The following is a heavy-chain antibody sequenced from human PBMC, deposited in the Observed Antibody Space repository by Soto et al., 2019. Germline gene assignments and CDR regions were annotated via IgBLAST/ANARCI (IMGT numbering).Heavy chain of an antibody. Sequence: GSGPTLVNPTQTLTLTCTFSGFSLSTSGMCVTWIRQPPGKALEWLAYIDWDEDKYYSTSLRTRLTISKDTSKNQVDLTMTNMDPVDTATYYCARMQRDYSGNWNLVAVDVWGQGTTVTVSS. CDR2: IDWDEDK. CDR3: ARMQRDYSGNWNLVAVDV. J-gene: IGHJ6*02. D-gene: IGHD1-1*01. CDR1: GFSLSTSGMC. V-gene: IGHV2-70*01.